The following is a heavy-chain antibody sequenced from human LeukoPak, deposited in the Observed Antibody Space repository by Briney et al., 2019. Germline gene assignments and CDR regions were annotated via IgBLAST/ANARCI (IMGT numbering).Heavy chain of an antibody. CDR3: ARDSRLYCSSTSCYVFDY. D-gene: IGHD2-2*01. CDR1: VDSICSGGDD. V-gene: IGHV4-31*03. Sequence: PSETLSLTCSVSVDSICSGGDDWGWIRRHRGDGREWIWYCYYSGSTYHNPSHKSRVTISVDTSKNQFSLKLSSVTAADTAVYYCARDSRLYCSSTSCYVFDYWGQGTLVTVSS. J-gene: IGHJ4*02. CDR2: CYYSGST.